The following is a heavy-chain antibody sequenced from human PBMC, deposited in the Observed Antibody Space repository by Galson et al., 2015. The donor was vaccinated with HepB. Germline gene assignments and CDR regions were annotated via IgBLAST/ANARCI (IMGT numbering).Heavy chain of an antibody. D-gene: IGHD3-10*01. V-gene: IGHV3-30*04. J-gene: IGHJ4*02. Sequence: SLRLSCAASGFTFSSYAMHWVRQAPGKGLEWVAVISYDRSNKYYADSVKGRFTISRDNSKNTLYLQMNSLRAEDTAVYYCARDSGAGSYFDYWGQGTLVTVSS. CDR2: ISYDRSNK. CDR1: GFTFSSYA. CDR3: ARDSGAGSYFDY.